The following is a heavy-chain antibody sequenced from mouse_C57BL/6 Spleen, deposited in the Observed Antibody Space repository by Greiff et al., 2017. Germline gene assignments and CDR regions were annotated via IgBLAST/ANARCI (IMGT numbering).Heavy chain of an antibody. D-gene: IGHD4-1*01. CDR1: GFTFSSYG. CDR3: ARVTGTRAMDY. Sequence: EVKLMESGGDLVKPGGSLKLSCAASGFTFSSYGMSWVRQTPDKRLEWVATISSGGSYTYYPDSVKGRFTISRDNAKNTLYLQMSSLKSEDTAMYYCARVTGTRAMDYWGQGTSVTVAS. J-gene: IGHJ4*01. V-gene: IGHV5-6*01. CDR2: ISSGGSYT.